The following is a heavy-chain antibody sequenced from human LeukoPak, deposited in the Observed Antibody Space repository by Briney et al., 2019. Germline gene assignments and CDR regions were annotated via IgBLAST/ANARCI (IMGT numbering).Heavy chain of an antibody. CDR2: ISAYNGNT. D-gene: IGHD3-22*01. CDR1: GYTFTSYG. V-gene: IGHV1-18*01. J-gene: IGHJ4*02. CDR3: ARVPVYYDSSGYYLAEPDY. Sequence: ASVNVSCKASGYTFTSYGISWVRQAPGQGLEWMGWISAYNGNTNYAQKLQGRVTMTTDTSTSTAYMELRSLRSDDTAVYYCARVPVYYDSSGYYLAEPDYWGQGTLVTVSS.